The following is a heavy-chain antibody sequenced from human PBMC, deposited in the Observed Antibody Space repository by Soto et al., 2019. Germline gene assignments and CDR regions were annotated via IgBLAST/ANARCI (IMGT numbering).Heavy chain of an antibody. D-gene: IGHD2-2*03. CDR1: GFTFSNYA. CDR2: VSGSADST. Sequence: GGSLRLSCAASGFTFSNYAMNWVRQAPGKGLEWVSTVSGSADSTYYGDSVKGRFTISRDNSKNTLYLQMKSLRAEDTAIYYCAKAGIGYCSRTSCLYYFDSWGQGTLVTVSS. J-gene: IGHJ4*02. CDR3: AKAGIGYCSRTSCLYYFDS. V-gene: IGHV3-23*01.